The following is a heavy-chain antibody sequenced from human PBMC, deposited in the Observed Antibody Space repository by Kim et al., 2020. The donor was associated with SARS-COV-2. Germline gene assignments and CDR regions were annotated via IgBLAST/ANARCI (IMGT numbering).Heavy chain of an antibody. J-gene: IGHJ3*02. Sequence: AAPVKGRVTISRDDSKTTLYRQMSSLKTEDTAVYYCTGAAARFRDAFDIWGQGTMVTVSS. CDR3: TGAAARFRDAFDI. V-gene: IGHV3-15*01. D-gene: IGHD2-2*01.